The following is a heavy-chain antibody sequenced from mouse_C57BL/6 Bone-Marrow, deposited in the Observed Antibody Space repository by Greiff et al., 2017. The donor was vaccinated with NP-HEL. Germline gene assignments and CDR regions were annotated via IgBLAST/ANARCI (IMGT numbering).Heavy chain of an antibody. CDR1: GYTFTSYW. V-gene: IGHV1-7*01. J-gene: IGHJ3*01. Sequence: QVQLKQSGAELAKPGASVKLSCKASGYTFTSYWMHWVKQRPGQGLEWIGYINPSSGYTKYNQKFKDKATLTADKSSSTAYMQLSSLTYEDSAVCYCARGDYYGSSYAWFAYWGQGTLVTVSA. D-gene: IGHD1-1*01. CDR2: INPSSGYT. CDR3: ARGDYYGSSYAWFAY.